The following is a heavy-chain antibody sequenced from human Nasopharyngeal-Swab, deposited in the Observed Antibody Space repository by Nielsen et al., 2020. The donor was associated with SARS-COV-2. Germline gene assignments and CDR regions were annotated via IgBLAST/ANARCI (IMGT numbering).Heavy chain of an antibody. J-gene: IGHJ4*02. CDR3: TRDTFGPTDS. V-gene: IGHV3-74*01. Sequence: GESLKTPCAALGFSLSSYWMHWVRQAPGKGPSWVSRINPDGNTINYADSVKGRFTISRDTAKNTLYLQMSSLRVEDTAVYYCTRDTFGPTDSWGQGTLVTVSS. CDR2: INPDGNTI. CDR1: GFSLSSYW. D-gene: IGHD2/OR15-2a*01.